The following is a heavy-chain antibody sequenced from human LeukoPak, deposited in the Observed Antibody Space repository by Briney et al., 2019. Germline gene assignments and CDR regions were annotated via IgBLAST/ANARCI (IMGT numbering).Heavy chain of an antibody. CDR3: AREERTAMVTLYYYDSSGYYSG. V-gene: IGHV4-38-2*02. CDR1: GYSISSGYY. J-gene: IGHJ4*02. CDR2: IYHSGST. Sequence: SETLSLTCTVSGYSISSGYYWGWIRQPPGKGLEWIGSIYHSGSTYYNTSLKSRVTISVDTSKNQFSLKLSSVTAADTAVYYCAREERTAMVTLYYYDSSGYYSGWGQGTLVTVSS. D-gene: IGHD3-22*01.